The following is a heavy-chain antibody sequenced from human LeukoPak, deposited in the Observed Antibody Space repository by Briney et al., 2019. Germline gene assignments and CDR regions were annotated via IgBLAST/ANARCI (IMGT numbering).Heavy chain of an antibody. CDR2: ISSSGSTI. V-gene: IGHV3-11*01. D-gene: IGHD5-24*01. Sequence: KSGGSPRLSCAASGFTFSDYYMSWIRQAPGKGLEWVSYISSSGSTIYYADSVKGRFTISRDNAKNSLYLQMNSLRAEDTAVYYCARARDGYNPLFDYWGQGTLVTVSS. CDR3: ARARDGYNPLFDY. J-gene: IGHJ4*02. CDR1: GFTFSDYY.